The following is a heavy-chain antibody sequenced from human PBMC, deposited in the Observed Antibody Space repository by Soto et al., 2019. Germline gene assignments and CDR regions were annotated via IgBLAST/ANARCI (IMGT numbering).Heavy chain of an antibody. D-gene: IGHD3-9*01. CDR2: IYYSGST. V-gene: IGHV4-59*08. Sequence: PSETLSLTCTVSGGSISSYYWSWIRQPPGKGLEWIGYIYYSGSTNYNPSLKSRVTISVDTSKNQFSLKLSSVTAADTSVYYCARLWGRLGHNNWFDPWGQGTLVTVSS. CDR1: GGSISSYY. J-gene: IGHJ5*02. CDR3: ARLWGRLGHNNWFDP.